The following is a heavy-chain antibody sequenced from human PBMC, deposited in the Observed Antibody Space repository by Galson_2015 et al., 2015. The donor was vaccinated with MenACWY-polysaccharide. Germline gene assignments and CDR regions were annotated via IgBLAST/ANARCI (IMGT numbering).Heavy chain of an antibody. Sequence: QSGAEVKKPGESLKISCKNSGCNLPNYWIGWVRQMPGKGLEWVGIIHPLDSDTKYSPSFQGHVFISADKSIDTAYLQWRTLEASDTAVYYCAPAVHGTTRWSDWGQGTRGTVSS. V-gene: IGHV5-51*03. J-gene: IGHJ4*02. D-gene: IGHD1/OR15-1a*01. CDR2: IHPLDSDT. CDR1: GCNLPNYW. CDR3: APAVHGTTRWSD.